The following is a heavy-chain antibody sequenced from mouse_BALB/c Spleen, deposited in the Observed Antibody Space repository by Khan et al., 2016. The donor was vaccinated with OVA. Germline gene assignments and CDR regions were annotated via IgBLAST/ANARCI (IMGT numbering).Heavy chain of an antibody. Sequence: QVQLKQSGPGLVAPSQSLSITCTVSGFSLSRYNIHWVRQPPGKGLEWLGMIWGGGGTDYNSTLKSRLNIRKDNSKSQVLLKMNSLQTDDTAMHYCARAYYRYDGYYAMDYWGQGTSVTVSS. J-gene: IGHJ4*01. D-gene: IGHD2-14*01. CDR2: IWGGGGT. CDR1: GFSLSRYN. CDR3: ARAYYRYDGYYAMDY. V-gene: IGHV2-6-4*01.